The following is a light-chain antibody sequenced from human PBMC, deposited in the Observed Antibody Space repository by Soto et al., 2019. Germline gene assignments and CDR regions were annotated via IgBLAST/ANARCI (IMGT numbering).Light chain of an antibody. CDR3: SSYTSSSTLDNV. CDR1: SSDVGGYNY. CDR2: DVS. Sequence: QPDLTQPASVSGSPGQSITISCTGTSSDVGGYNYVSWYQQHPGKAPKLMIYDVSNRPSGVSNRFSGSKSGNTASLTISGLQAEDEADYYCSSYTSSSTLDNVFGTGTKVTVL. V-gene: IGLV2-14*01. J-gene: IGLJ1*01.